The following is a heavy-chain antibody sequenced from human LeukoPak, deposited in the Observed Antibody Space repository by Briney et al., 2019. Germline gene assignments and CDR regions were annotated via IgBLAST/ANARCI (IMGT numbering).Heavy chain of an antibody. V-gene: IGHV3-30*18. J-gene: IGHJ5*02. CDR2: LTYDGSKE. Sequence: GGSLRLSCAASGFSFSSYGMHWVRQAPGKGLEWVALLTYDGSKEYYADSVEGRYTISRDNSKNTLYLQINSLRAEDTAVYYCAKSEGWLGPWGQGTLVIVSS. CDR1: GFSFSSYG. CDR3: AKSEGWLGP.